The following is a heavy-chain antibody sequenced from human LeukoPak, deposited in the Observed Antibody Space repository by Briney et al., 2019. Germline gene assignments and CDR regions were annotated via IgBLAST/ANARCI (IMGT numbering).Heavy chain of an antibody. CDR2: INPSGGST. CDR3: ATEHYDSSGYYYVGYFQH. CDR1: GYTFTSYY. V-gene: IGHV1-46*01. D-gene: IGHD3-22*01. J-gene: IGHJ1*01. Sequence: ASVKVSCKASGYTFTSYYMHWVRQAPGQGLEWMGIINPSGGSTSYAQKFQGRVTMTEDTSTDTAYMELSSLRSEDTAVYYCATEHYDSSGYYYVGYFQHWGQGTLVTVSS.